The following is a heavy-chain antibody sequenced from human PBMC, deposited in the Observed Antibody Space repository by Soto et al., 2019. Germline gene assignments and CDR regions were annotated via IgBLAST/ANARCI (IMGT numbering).Heavy chain of an antibody. CDR2: IKNDGSEK. CDR1: GFTLSTYW. V-gene: IGHV3-7*01. D-gene: IGHD5-12*01. Sequence: DVQLVESGGGLVQPGGSLRLSCAASGFTLSTYWMTWVRQVPGKGLEWVTNIKNDGSEKYYVDSVKGRFTISRDNAKNALYVQMNSLRAEDTDVYYCARGRGMDVWGQGTTVTVSS. CDR3: ARGRGMDV. J-gene: IGHJ6*02.